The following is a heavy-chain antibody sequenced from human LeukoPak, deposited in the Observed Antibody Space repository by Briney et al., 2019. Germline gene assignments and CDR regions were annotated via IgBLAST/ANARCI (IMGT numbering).Heavy chain of an antibody. J-gene: IGHJ4*02. CDR3: AQGYSSGWYPN. V-gene: IGHV3-23*01. D-gene: IGHD6-19*01. Sequence: GGSLRLSCAVSGFSVSRFGMSWVRQAPGKGLEWISAISVDGETTYYADSVKGRFIISRDNSKNTLYLQLSSLRAEDTAVYYCAQGYSSGWYPNWGQGSLVSVSS. CDR2: ISVDGETT. CDR1: GFSVSRFG.